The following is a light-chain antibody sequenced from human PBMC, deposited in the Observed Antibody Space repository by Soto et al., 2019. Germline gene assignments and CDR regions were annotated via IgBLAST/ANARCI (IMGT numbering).Light chain of an antibody. Sequence: AIRMTQSPSSLSASTGDRVTITCRASHGISSYLAWYQQKPGKAPKLLIYAASTLQSGVPSRFSGSGSGTEFTLTISSLQPDDFATYYCQHYNSYSWTFGQGTKVDIK. V-gene: IGKV1-8*01. J-gene: IGKJ1*01. CDR2: AAS. CDR1: HGISSY. CDR3: QHYNSYSWT.